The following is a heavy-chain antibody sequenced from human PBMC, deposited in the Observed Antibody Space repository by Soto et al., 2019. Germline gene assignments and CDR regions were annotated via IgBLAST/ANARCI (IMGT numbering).Heavy chain of an antibody. D-gene: IGHD3-10*01. CDR1: GDSMSRGDYY. CDR2: IYHTGRT. CDR3: ARENNVLPGGYFDY. V-gene: IGHV4-30-4*01. Sequence: TSETLSLTCTVSGDSMSRGDYYWSWIRQPPGKGLEWIGFIYHTGRTYYSPSLKGRVDISVDTSKNQFSLKLSSVTAADTAVYYCARENNVLPGGYFDYWGPGTLVTVSS. J-gene: IGHJ4*02.